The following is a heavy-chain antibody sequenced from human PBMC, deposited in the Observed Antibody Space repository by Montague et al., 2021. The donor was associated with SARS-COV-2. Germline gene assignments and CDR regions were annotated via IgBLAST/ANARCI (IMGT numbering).Heavy chain of an antibody. CDR2: VLYNKST. D-gene: IGHD3-16*01. CDR3: VRHPHYEVLNAPPDF. Sequence: SETLSLTCAVSGVSFTDYYWSWIRQPPGKGLEWVREVLYNKSTNYNPSLKSRVAISVDTSKNQFSLKLTSVTAADTAFYYCVRHPHYEVLNAPPDFWDQGTMVTVSS. V-gene: IGHV4-59*08. J-gene: IGHJ4*02. CDR1: GVSFTDYY.